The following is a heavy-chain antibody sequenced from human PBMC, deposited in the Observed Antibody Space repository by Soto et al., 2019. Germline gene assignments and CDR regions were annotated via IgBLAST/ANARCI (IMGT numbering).Heavy chain of an antibody. CDR3: ARERGYSGYDFVVKGYYFDC. J-gene: IGHJ4*02. V-gene: IGHV3-23*01. CDR2: ITGSGSSK. CDR1: GFTFSSYA. Sequence: PGGSLRLSCAASGFTFSSYAMHWVRQAPWKGLEWVSAITGSGSSKYYADSVKGRFTISRDNSKNTLYLQMNSLRAEDTAVYYCARERGYSGYDFVVKGYYFDCWGQGTLVTVSS. D-gene: IGHD5-12*01.